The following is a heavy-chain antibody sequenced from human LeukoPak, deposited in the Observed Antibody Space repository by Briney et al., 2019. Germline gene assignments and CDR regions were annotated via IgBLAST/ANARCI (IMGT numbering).Heavy chain of an antibody. V-gene: IGHV1-2*02. D-gene: IGHD3-10*01. CDR2: INPNSGGT. CDR1: GYTFTGYY. J-gene: IGHJ4*02. CDR3: ARDSGREVDGSGTHYKANY. Sequence: ASVKVSCKTSGYTFTGYYMHWVRLAPGQGLEWMGWINPNSGGTNYAQKFQGRVTMTRDTSISTAYMELSRLRSDDSAVYYCARDSGREVDGSGTHYKANYWGQGTLVTVSS.